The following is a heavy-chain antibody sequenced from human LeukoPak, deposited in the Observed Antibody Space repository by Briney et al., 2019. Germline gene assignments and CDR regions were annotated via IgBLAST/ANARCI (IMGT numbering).Heavy chain of an antibody. V-gene: IGHV1-69*05. D-gene: IGHD3-10*01. CDR2: IIPIFGTA. CDR3: ARYYFNWFDP. CDR1: GYTFTSYD. Sequence: SVKVSCKASGYTFTSYDINWVRQATGQGLEWMGGIIPIFGTANYAQKFQGRVTITTDESTSTAYMELSSLRSEDTAVYYCARYYFNWFDPWGQGTLVTVSS. J-gene: IGHJ5*02.